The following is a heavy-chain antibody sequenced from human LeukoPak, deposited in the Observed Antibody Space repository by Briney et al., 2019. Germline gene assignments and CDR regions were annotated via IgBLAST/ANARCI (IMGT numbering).Heavy chain of an antibody. D-gene: IGHD3-22*01. CDR2: INKDGGEK. J-gene: IGHJ4*02. CDR3: AGHYYDRGGYYRLDY. Sequence: GGSLRLSCAASGFTFSSYWMSWVRQAPGKGLEWVANINKDGGEKYYADSVRGRFTISRDNSKNTLYLQMNSLRTEDTAMFYCAGHYYDRGGYYRLDYWGQGTLVTVSS. V-gene: IGHV3-7*01. CDR1: GFTFSSYW.